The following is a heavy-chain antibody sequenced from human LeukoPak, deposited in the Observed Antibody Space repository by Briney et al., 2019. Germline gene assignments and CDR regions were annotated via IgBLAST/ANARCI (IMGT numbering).Heavy chain of an antibody. J-gene: IGHJ4*02. CDR3: ARDDIAAAGGPLDY. D-gene: IGHD6-13*01. CDR1: GFTFSSYS. V-gene: IGHV3-21*01. CDR2: ISSSSSYI. Sequence: GGSLRLSCAASGFTFSSYSMNWVRQAPGKGLEWVSSISSSSSYIYYADSVKGRFTISRDNAKNSLYLQMNSLRAEDTAVYYCARDDIAAAGGPLDYWGQGTLVTVSS.